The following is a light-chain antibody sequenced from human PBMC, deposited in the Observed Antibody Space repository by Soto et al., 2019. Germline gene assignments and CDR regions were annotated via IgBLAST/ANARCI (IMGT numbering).Light chain of an antibody. CDR2: DTS. V-gene: IGKV3-15*01. Sequence: DIVLTHSPSNLSVSPFDRANLSCIASQSISSNVAWYQHKPGQAHRLLIFDTSTRAAGIPARFSGSGSGTDFTLTISSLQSEDFAVYYCQQYNIWRSISFGQGTRLEIK. CDR3: QQYNIWRSIS. J-gene: IGKJ5*01. CDR1: QSISSN.